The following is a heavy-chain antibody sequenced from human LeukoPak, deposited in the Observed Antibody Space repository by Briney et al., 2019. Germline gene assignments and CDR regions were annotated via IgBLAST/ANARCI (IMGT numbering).Heavy chain of an antibody. CDR3: ASTLVGATGFDP. J-gene: IGHJ5*02. CDR1: GFTFSSYS. V-gene: IGHV3-21*01. CDR2: ISSSSSYI. Sequence: GGSLRLSCAASGFTFSSYSMNWVRQAPGKGLEWVSFISSSSSYIYYADSVKGRSTISRDNAKNSLYLQMNSLRAEDTAVYYCASTLVGATGFDPWGQGTLVTVSS. D-gene: IGHD1-26*01.